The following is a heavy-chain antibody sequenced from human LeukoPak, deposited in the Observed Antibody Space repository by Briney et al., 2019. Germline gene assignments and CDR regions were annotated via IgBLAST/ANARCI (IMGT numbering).Heavy chain of an antibody. D-gene: IGHD2-2*01. J-gene: IGHJ6*03. Sequence: GGSLRLSCAASGFTFSSYGMHWVRQAPGKGLEWVAFIRYDGSNKYYADSVKGRFTISRDNSKNTLYLQMNSLRAEDTAVYYCAKVLVVPAAKYPYYYYYYMDVWGKGTTVTISS. V-gene: IGHV3-30*02. CDR2: IRYDGSNK. CDR1: GFTFSSYG. CDR3: AKVLVVPAAKYPYYYYYYMDV.